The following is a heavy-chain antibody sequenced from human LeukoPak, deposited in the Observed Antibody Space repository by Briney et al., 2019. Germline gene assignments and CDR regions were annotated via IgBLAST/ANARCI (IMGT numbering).Heavy chain of an antibody. J-gene: IGHJ3*02. CDR1: GGSISSSY. CDR2: IYTSGST. D-gene: IGHD6-13*01. CDR3: ARDLSTPAAVDAFDI. Sequence: PSETLSLTCTVSGGSISSSYWSWIRQPAGKGLEWIGRIYTSGSTNYNPSLKSRVTMSVDTSKNQFSLKLSSVTAADTAVYYCARDLSTPAAVDAFDIWGQGTMVTVSS. V-gene: IGHV4-4*07.